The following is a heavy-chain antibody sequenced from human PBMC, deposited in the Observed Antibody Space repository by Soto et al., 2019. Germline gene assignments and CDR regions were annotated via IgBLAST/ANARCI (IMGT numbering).Heavy chain of an antibody. CDR3: AADIYDCWSGSPYGMDV. D-gene: IGHD3-3*01. Sequence: ASVKVSCKASGYTFTSYYMHWVRQAPGQGLEWMGIINPSGGSTSYAQKFQGRVTMTRDMSTSTAYMELSSLRSEDTAVYYCAADIYDCWSGSPYGMDVWGQGTTVTVSS. CDR2: INPSGGST. J-gene: IGHJ6*02. CDR1: GYTFTSYY. V-gene: IGHV1-46*01.